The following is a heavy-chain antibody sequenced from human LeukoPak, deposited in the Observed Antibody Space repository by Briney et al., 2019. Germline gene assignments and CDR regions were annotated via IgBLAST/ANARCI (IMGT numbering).Heavy chain of an antibody. J-gene: IGHJ5*02. CDR2: ISAYNGNT. D-gene: IGHD3-22*01. CDR3: AREYPGGYYYDSSGSSWFDP. V-gene: IGHV1-18*01. Sequence: ASVKVSCKASGYTFTSYGISWVRQAPGQGLEWMGWISAYNGNTNYAQKLQGRVTMTTDTSTSTAYMELRSLRSDDTAVYYCAREYPGGYYYDSSGSSWFDPWGQGTLVTVSS. CDR1: GYTFTSYG.